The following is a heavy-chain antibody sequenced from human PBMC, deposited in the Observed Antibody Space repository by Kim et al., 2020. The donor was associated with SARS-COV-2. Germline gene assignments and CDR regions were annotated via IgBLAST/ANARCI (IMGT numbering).Heavy chain of an antibody. J-gene: IGHJ5*02. Sequence: GGSLRLSCAASGFTFGDYAMHWVRQAPGKGLEWVSGISWNSGSIGYADSVKGRFTISRDNAKNSLYLQMNSLRAEDTALYYCAKALGAYSSSSLGWFDPWGQGTLVTVSS. CDR2: ISWNSGSI. CDR3: AKALGAYSSSSLGWFDP. D-gene: IGHD6-6*01. V-gene: IGHV3-9*01. CDR1: GFTFGDYA.